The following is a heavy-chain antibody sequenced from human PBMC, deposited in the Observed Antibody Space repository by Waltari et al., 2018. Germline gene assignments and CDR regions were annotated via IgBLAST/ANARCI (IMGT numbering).Heavy chain of an antibody. CDR3: ARRYSSSSGYFQH. J-gene: IGHJ1*01. CDR2: IYPGDSDT. CDR1: GYSITSYW. D-gene: IGHD6-13*01. Sequence: EVQLVQSGAEVKKPGESLKISCKGSGYSITSYWIGWVRQMPGKGLAWMGMIYPGDSDTRYSPSFQGKVTSAANKSISTAYLQWSSLKASDTAMYYCARRYSSSSGYFQHWGQGTLVTVSS. V-gene: IGHV5-51*01.